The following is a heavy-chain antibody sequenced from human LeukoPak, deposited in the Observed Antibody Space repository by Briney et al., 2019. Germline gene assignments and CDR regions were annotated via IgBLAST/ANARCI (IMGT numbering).Heavy chain of an antibody. CDR3: ARRPSRGSIYYYYYMDV. Sequence: SETLSLTCAVYGGPFKGYYWSWIRQPPGKGLEWIGEIYHSGSTDYNPSLKSRVTISVDTSKNQFSLKLTSVTAADTAVYYCARRPSRGSIYYYYYMDVWGKGTTVTVSS. CDR2: IYHSGST. D-gene: IGHD5-12*01. V-gene: IGHV4-34*01. J-gene: IGHJ6*03. CDR1: GGPFKGYY.